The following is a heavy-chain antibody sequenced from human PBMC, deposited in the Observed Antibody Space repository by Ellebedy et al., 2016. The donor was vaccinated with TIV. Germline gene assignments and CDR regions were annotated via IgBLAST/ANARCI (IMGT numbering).Heavy chain of an antibody. D-gene: IGHD3-16*01. Sequence: SVKVSCXASGGSFSSYAISWVRQAPGQGLEWMGGIIPMFGIGNYAQKFQGRVTITADKSTGTAYMEVSSLRAEDTAVYYCASPADAGGYWGQGTLVTVSS. J-gene: IGHJ4*02. V-gene: IGHV1-69*10. CDR1: GGSFSSYA. CDR2: IIPMFGIG. CDR3: ASPADAGGY.